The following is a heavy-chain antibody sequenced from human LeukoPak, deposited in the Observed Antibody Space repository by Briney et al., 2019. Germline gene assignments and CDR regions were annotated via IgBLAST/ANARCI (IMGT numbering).Heavy chain of an antibody. CDR2: INPNSGGT. D-gene: IGHD3-10*01. CDR3: AREGGSGSYYRSPFDP. Sequence: ASVKVSCKASGYTFTGYYMHWVRQAPGQGLEWMGWINPNSGGTDYAQKFQGRVTMTRDTSISTAYMELSRLRSDDTAVYYCAREGGSGSYYRSPFDPWGQGTLVTVSS. V-gene: IGHV1-2*02. CDR1: GYTFTGYY. J-gene: IGHJ5*02.